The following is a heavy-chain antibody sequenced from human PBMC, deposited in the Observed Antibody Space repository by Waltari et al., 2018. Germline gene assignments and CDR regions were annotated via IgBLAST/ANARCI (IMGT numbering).Heavy chain of an antibody. D-gene: IGHD1-1*01. CDR2: VNNVGDTT. Sequence: EVQLLESGGDLVKPGESLRPPCEPSGFTFCCCAVGWVRQGPGKGLEWVSTVNNVGDTTYYADSVKGRFTISRDNSKNMVYLQMNSLRAEDTALYYCARLTGIAAWHFEYWGQGTLVTVSS. V-gene: IGHV3-23*01. CDR3: ARLTGIAAWHFEY. CDR1: GFTFCCCA. J-gene: IGHJ4*02.